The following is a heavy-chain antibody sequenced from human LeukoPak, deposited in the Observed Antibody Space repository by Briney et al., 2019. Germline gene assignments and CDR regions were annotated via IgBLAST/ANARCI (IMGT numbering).Heavy chain of an antibody. Sequence: GASVKVSCKASGHTFTDYYMHWVRQAPGHGFEWRGWINPNSGGTNYAQKFQGRVTMTRDTSISTAYMELTSLRSDDTAVYYCTRGLSIATRPAYYFDYWGQGTLVTVSS. CDR1: GHTFTDYY. CDR3: TRGLSIATRPAYYFDY. D-gene: IGHD6-6*01. CDR2: INPNSGGT. J-gene: IGHJ4*02. V-gene: IGHV1-2*02.